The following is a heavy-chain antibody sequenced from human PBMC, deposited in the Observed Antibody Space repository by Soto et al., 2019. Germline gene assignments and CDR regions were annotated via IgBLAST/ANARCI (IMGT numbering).Heavy chain of an antibody. D-gene: IGHD3-22*01. J-gene: IGHJ4*02. CDR3: ARDYYDSSGYLAFLVY. CDR1: GFTFSSYS. Sequence: EVQLVESGGGLVKPGGSLRLSCAASGFTFSSYSMNWVRQAPGKGLELVASISRSSSYIYSADSVKGRFTISRDKDKNTLYLQMNRRRVEDTAVYYCARDYYDSSGYLAFLVYWGQGTLVTVSS. CDR2: ISRSSSYI. V-gene: IGHV3-21*06.